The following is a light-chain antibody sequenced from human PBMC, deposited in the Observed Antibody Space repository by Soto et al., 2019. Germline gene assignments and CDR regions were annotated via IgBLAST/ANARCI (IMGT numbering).Light chain of an antibody. Sequence: EVVLTQSPATLSLSPGERATLSCRASQSISTYLAWYQQKPGQAPRLLIYDASRRATGIPARFSGSGSGTDSTLTISSLEPEDFAFYYCQQRSKWPPPFGGGTKVEI. V-gene: IGKV3-11*01. CDR3: QQRSKWPPP. CDR2: DAS. J-gene: IGKJ4*01. CDR1: QSISTY.